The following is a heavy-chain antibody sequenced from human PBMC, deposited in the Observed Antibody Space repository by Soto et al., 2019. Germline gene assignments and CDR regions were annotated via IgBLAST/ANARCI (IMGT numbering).Heavy chain of an antibody. J-gene: IGHJ4*02. D-gene: IGHD3-3*01. Sequence: EVQLLESGGGLVQPGGSLRLSCTASGFSFSSYAMSWVRQAPGKGLEWVSAISGSGGSTYYADSVKGRFTISRDNSKNTLYLQMNSLRAEDTAVYYCAKGNYDFWSGFDYWGQGTLVTVSS. CDR2: ISGSGGST. CDR1: GFSFSSYA. CDR3: AKGNYDFWSGFDY. V-gene: IGHV3-23*01.